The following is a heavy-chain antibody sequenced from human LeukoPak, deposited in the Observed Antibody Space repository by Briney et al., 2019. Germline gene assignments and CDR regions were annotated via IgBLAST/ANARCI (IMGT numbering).Heavy chain of an antibody. Sequence: PSETLSLTCTVSGGSISSGDYYWSWIRQPPGKGLEWIGYIYYSGSTYYNPSLKSRVTISVDTSKNQFSLKLSSVTAADTAVYYCARGGKLRYFDLVIRGNWFDPWGQGTLVTVSS. CDR1: GGSISSGDYY. D-gene: IGHD3-9*01. V-gene: IGHV4-30-4*01. J-gene: IGHJ5*02. CDR3: ARGGKLRYFDLVIRGNWFDP. CDR2: IYYSGST.